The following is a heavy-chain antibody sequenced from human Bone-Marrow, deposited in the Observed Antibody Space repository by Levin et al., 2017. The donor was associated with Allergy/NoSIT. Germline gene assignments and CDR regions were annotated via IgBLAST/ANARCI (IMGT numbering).Heavy chain of an antibody. J-gene: IGHJ6*03. V-gene: IGHV4-4*02. CDR1: GGPITSDAW. CDR2: IYHSASA. Sequence: SQTLSLTCAVSGGPITSDAWWTWVRQPPGKGPEWIAEIYHSASASYNPSFGSRVTISVDTSKNQFSLELASVTVADTAVYYCARANSRAVTGSAFYYFQMDVWGKGTTVTVSS. CDR3: ARANSRAVTGSAFYYFQMDV. D-gene: IGHD6-19*01.